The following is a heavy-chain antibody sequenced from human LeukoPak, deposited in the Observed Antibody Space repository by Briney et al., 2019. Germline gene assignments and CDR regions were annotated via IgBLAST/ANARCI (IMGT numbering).Heavy chain of an antibody. CDR3: ARGLQWLRGSGMCY. D-gene: IGHD6-19*01. V-gene: IGHV1-69*13. CDR1: GGTFSSYA. Sequence: GASVKVSCKASGGTFSSYAISWVRQAPGQGLEWMGGIIPIFGTANYAQKFQGRVTITADESTSTAYMELSSLRSEDTAVYYCARGLQWLRGSGMCYWGQGTLVTVSS. CDR2: IIPIFGTA. J-gene: IGHJ4*02.